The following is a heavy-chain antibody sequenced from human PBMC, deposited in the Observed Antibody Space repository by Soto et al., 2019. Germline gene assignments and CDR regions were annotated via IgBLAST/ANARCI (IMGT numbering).Heavy chain of an antibody. Sequence: PSETLSLTCTVSGGSISSSSYYWGWIRQPPGKGLEWIGSIYYSGSTYYNPSLKSRVTISVDTSKNQFSLKLSSVTAADTAVYYCARVLRDVLSDRYHWYFDLWGRGTLVTVSS. D-gene: IGHD3-16*02. CDR2: IYYSGST. CDR1: GGSISSSSYY. J-gene: IGHJ2*01. V-gene: IGHV4-39*01. CDR3: ARVLRDVLSDRYHWYFDL.